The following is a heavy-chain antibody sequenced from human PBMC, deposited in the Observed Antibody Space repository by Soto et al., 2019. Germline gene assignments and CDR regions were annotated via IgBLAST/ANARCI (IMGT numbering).Heavy chain of an antibody. J-gene: IGHJ4*02. V-gene: IGHV3-23*01. CDR2: VSASGRSR. Sequence: EVQLLESGGGLVQPGGSLRLSCVGSGIEFSNYAMSWVRQAPGKGLEWVSIVSASGRSRYHADSVKGRFTISRDNSKNTLYLHMTNLRVEDTAVYYCAKDGNWLDVYYDVWGQGTPVTVSS. CDR3: AKDGNWLDVYYDV. D-gene: IGHD3-16*01. CDR1: GIEFSNYA.